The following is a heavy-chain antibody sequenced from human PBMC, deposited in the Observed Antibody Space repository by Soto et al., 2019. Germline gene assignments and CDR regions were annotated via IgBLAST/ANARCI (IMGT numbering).Heavy chain of an antibody. D-gene: IGHD3-3*01. J-gene: IGHJ3*01. Sequence: EVQLLESGGGLVQPGGSLRLSCAASGFTFGHYAMTWVRQAPGKGLEWVSTISGSAGGTYYADSVKGRFTISRDNSKSTLYLQMNRLRAEDTAIYYCAKDLQGGDFWSGYFSRDAFDFWGQGATVSVSS. V-gene: IGHV3-23*01. CDR1: GFTFGHYA. CDR3: AKDLQGGDFWSGYFSRDAFDF. CDR2: ISGSAGGT.